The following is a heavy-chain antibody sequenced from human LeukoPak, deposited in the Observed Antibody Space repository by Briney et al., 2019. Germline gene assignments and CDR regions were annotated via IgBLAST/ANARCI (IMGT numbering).Heavy chain of an antibody. CDR3: ARGRYSSGWLH. J-gene: IGHJ4*02. CDR1: GGSFSGYY. Sequence: SETLSLTCAVYGGSFSGYYWSWIRQPPGKGLEWIGEINHSGSTNYNPSLKSRVTISVDTSKNQFSLKLSSVTAADTAVYYCARGRYSSGWLHWGQGTLVTVS. CDR2: INHSGST. D-gene: IGHD6-19*01. V-gene: IGHV4-34*01.